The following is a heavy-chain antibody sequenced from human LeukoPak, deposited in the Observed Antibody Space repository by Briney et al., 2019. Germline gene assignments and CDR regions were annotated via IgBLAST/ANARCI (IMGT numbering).Heavy chain of an antibody. CDR2: ISHNGETK. V-gene: IGHV3-11*01. Sequence: RGSLRLSCAASGLTFSDHYMIWLRQAPGKGLEAISYISHNGETKYYADSVKGRLSISRDNAKSSLYLQMNSLRVEDTAVYYCARDRHGYFDYWGQGTLVTVSS. J-gene: IGHJ4*02. D-gene: IGHD6-13*01. CDR3: ARDRHGYFDY. CDR1: GLTFSDHY.